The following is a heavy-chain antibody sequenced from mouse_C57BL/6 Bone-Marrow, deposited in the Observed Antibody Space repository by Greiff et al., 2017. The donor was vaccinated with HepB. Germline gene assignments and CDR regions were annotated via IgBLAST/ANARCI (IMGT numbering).Heavy chain of an antibody. CDR3: ARVGTAQATFAY. D-gene: IGHD3-2*02. CDR2: IYPGSGST. V-gene: IGHV1-55*01. Sequence: QVQLQQSGAELVKPGASVKMSCKASGYTFTSYWITWVKQRPGQGLEWIGDIYPGSGSTNYNEKFKSKATLTVDTSSSTAYMQLSSLTSEDSAVYYCARVGTAQATFAYWGQGTLVTVSA. J-gene: IGHJ3*01. CDR1: GYTFTSYW.